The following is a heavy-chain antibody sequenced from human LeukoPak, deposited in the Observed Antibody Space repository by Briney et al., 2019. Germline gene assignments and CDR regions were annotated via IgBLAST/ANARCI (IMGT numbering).Heavy chain of an antibody. V-gene: IGHV3-74*01. J-gene: IGHJ5*02. D-gene: IGHD2-15*01. CDR1: GFSLSGYW. Sequence: GGSLRLSCVASGFSLSGYWMYWVRQAPGKGLMYISRNNGDGSTTNYADVVKGRFTMSRDNVKNTLYLEMNSLRVEDTAVYYCARDPRNVGLAPWGQGTLVTVSS. CDR3: ARDPRNVGLAP. CDR2: NNGDGSTT.